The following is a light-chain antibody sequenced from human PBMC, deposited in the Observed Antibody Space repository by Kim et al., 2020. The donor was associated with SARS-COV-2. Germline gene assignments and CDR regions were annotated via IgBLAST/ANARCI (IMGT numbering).Light chain of an antibody. CDR3: AAWDDSLNGWV. J-gene: IGLJ3*02. CDR2: SNN. CDR1: SSNIGSNT. Sequence: GQRLKISWSGSSSNIGSNTVNWYQHLQGTAPKLLIYSNNQRPSGVPDRFSGSKSGTAASLAISGLQSEDEADYYCAAWDDSLNGWVFGGGTQLTVL. V-gene: IGLV1-44*01.